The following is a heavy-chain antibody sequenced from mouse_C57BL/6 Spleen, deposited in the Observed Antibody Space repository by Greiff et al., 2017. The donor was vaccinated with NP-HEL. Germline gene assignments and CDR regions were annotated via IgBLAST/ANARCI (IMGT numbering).Heavy chain of an antibody. D-gene: IGHD1-1*01. Sequence: VQLQQSGAELVMPGASVKLSCKASGYTFTSYWMHWVKQRPGQGLEWIGEIDPSDSYTNYNQKFKGKSTLTVDKSSSTAYMQLSSLTSEDSAVYYGATITTDWFAYWGQGTLVTVSA. J-gene: IGHJ3*01. CDR2: IDPSDSYT. CDR1: GYTFTSYW. CDR3: ATITTDWFAY. V-gene: IGHV1-69*01.